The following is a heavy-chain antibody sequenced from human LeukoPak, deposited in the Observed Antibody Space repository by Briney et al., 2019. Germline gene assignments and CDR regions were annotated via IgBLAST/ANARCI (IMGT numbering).Heavy chain of an antibody. CDR1: GLTFSSYG. J-gene: IGHJ4*02. CDR2: ISYDGSNK. CDR3: AKDWYGSGSYDY. D-gene: IGHD3-10*01. Sequence: PGRSLRLSCAASGLTFSSYGMHWVRQAPGKGLEWVAVISYDGSNKYYADSVKGRFTISRDNSKNTLYLQMNSLRAEDTAVYYCAKDWYGSGSYDYWGQGTLVTVSS. V-gene: IGHV3-30*18.